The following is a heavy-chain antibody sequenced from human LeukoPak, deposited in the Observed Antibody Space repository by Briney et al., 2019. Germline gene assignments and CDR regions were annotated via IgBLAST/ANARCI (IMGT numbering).Heavy chain of an antibody. CDR3: ASTTYYYDRSGYYYFDH. J-gene: IGHJ4*02. D-gene: IGHD3-22*01. V-gene: IGHV3-23*01. CDR2: ISGSGGST. CDR1: GFTFGSYA. Sequence: GGSLRLSCAAPGFTFGSYAMSWVRQAPGKGLEWVSGISGSGGSTYYEDSVKGRFTISRDNSKNTLYLRMNSLRAEDTAVYYWASTTYYYDRSGYYYFDHWGQGTLVTVSS.